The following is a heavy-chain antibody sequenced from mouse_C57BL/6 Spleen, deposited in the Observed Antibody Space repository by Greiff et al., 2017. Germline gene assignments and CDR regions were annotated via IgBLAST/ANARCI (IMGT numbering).Heavy chain of an antibody. Sequence: VQLQQSGPELVQPGASVKISCKASGYAFSSSWMNWVKPRPGKGLEWIGRIYPGDGDTNYNGKFKGKATLTADNSSSTAYMQLSSLTSEDSAVYFCARDYYYGSRKENFDYWGQGTTLTVSS. CDR3: ARDYYYGSRKENFDY. CDR2: IYPGDGDT. J-gene: IGHJ2*01. D-gene: IGHD1-1*01. CDR1: GYAFSSSW. V-gene: IGHV1-82*01.